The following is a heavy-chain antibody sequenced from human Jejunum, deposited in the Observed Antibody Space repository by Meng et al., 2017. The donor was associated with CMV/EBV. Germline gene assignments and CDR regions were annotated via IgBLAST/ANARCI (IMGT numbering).Heavy chain of an antibody. D-gene: IGHD3-16*01. CDR3: ATVYDSYYHLSGLDV. V-gene: IGHV1-58*02. CDR2: IVAGGEST. CDR1: GFTLSRSA. Sequence: GFTLSRSAMEWGRQARGQRPEWIGWIVAGGESTEYAQKFQKRVTITRDMSTSTVYMELISLTSEDTATYYCATVYDSYYHLSGLDVWGQGTTVTVSS. J-gene: IGHJ6*02.